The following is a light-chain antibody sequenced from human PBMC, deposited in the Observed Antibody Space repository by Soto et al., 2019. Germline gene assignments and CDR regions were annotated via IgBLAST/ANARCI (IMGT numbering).Light chain of an antibody. CDR3: QQYNNWPRT. CDR2: GAT. V-gene: IGKV3-15*01. CDR1: QSVSIL. Sequence: EIVMTQSPATLSVSPGERATLSCGASQSVSILLAWYQQKPGQAPRLLIHGATTRATGIPARFSGSGSGTEFTLTISSLQYEDFAVYYCQQYNNWPRTFGQGTKVDIK. J-gene: IGKJ1*01.